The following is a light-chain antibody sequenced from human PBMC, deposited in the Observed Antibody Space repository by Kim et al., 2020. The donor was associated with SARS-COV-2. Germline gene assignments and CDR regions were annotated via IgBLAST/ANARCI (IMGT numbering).Light chain of an antibody. CDR2: DAS. Sequence: ASVGDRVTITCQASQDITKYLNWYQHKPGKAPQLLIYDASILETGVPSRFSGSGSGTDFAVTISGLQPEDIALYYCQQYDNLPITFGQGTRLEIK. CDR3: QQYDNLPIT. J-gene: IGKJ5*01. V-gene: IGKV1-33*01. CDR1: QDITKY.